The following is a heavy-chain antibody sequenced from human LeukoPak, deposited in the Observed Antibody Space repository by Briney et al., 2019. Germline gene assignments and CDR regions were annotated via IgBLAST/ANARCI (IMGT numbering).Heavy chain of an antibody. CDR1: GFTFSSYS. CDR2: ISSSSYI. J-gene: IGHJ4*02. Sequence: GGSLRLSCAASGFTFSSYSMNWVRQAPGNGLEWVSSISSSSYIYYADSVKGRFTISRDNAKNSLYLQMNSLRAEDTAVYYCATPSPGDYGENDYWGQGTLVTVSS. CDR3: ATPSPGDYGENDY. D-gene: IGHD4-17*01. V-gene: IGHV3-21*01.